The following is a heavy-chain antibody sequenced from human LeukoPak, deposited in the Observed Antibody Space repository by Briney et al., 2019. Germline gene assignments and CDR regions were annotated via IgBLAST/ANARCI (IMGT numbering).Heavy chain of an antibody. J-gene: IGHJ4*02. Sequence: GGSLRLSCSASGFSFNKYAVHWVRQAPGKGLEYVSAVSRTGNYTYYADSVKGRFTISRDNSNNTLYLQMSSLRIEDTAIYFCVKGPSTSGSYWGQGTLVTVSS. V-gene: IGHV3-64D*06. CDR3: VKGPSTSGSY. D-gene: IGHD1-26*01. CDR1: GFSFNKYA. CDR2: VSRTGNYT.